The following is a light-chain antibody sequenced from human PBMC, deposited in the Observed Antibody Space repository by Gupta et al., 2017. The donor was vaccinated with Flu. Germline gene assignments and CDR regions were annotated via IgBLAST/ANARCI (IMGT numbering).Light chain of an antibody. Sequence: EIVLTQSLATLSLSPGERATLSCMASQSVSSYLGWYQQKPGQAPRLLLYYASNRATGIPARFSCSGSWAKFTPTISSLEPEEFSVYYCRQRSNWPPWTFGQGTKVEIK. CDR1: QSVSSY. V-gene: IGKV3-11*01. CDR3: RQRSNWPPWT. CDR2: YAS. J-gene: IGKJ1*01.